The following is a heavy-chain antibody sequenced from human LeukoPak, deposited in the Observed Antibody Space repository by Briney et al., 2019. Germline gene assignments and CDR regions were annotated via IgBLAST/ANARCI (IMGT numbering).Heavy chain of an antibody. J-gene: IGHJ3*02. Sequence: SGPTLVNPTQTLTLTCTFSGFSLSTSGVGVGWIRQPPGKALAWLALIYWDDDKRYSPSLKSRLTITKDTSKNQVVLTMTNMDPVDTATYYCAHRRGGVGATYAFDIWDQGTMVTVSS. V-gene: IGHV2-5*02. CDR2: IYWDDDK. CDR1: GFSLSTSGVG. CDR3: AHRRGGVGATYAFDI. D-gene: IGHD1-26*01.